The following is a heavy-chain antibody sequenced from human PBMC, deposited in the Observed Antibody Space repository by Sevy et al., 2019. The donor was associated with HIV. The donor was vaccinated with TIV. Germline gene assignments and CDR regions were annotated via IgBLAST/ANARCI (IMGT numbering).Heavy chain of an antibody. CDR1: GFTFSSYA. CDR2: ISYDGSNK. D-gene: IGHD4-17*01. Sequence: GSLRLSCAASGFTFSSYAMHWVRQAPGKGLEWVAVISYDGSNKYYADSVKGRFTISRDNSKNTLYLQMNSLRAEDTAVYYCARDRTTVVIRYYYYGMDVWGQGTTVTVSS. CDR3: ARDRTTVVIRYYYYGMDV. V-gene: IGHV3-30*04. J-gene: IGHJ6*02.